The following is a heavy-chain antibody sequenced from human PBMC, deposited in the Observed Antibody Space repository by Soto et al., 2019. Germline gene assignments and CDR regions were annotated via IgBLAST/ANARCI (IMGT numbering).Heavy chain of an antibody. CDR1: GGSISSSSFH. Sequence: SETLSLTCTVSGGSISSSSFHWGWIRQPPGKGLEWIGSIYYSGSTYYSPSLKSRVTISVDTSKNQFSLKLSSVTAADTAVYYCARAGRFRELYGYYYYYYGMDVWGQGTTVTVSS. J-gene: IGHJ6*02. D-gene: IGHD3-10*01. V-gene: IGHV4-39*01. CDR2: IYYSGST. CDR3: ARAGRFRELYGYYYYYYGMDV.